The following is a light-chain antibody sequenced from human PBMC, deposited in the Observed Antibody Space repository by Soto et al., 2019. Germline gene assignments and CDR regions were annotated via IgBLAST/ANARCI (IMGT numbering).Light chain of an antibody. CDR2: GAS. J-gene: IGKJ2*01. V-gene: IGKV3-15*01. Sequence: EIVMKQSPATLSVSPGERATLSCRASQSVSSNLAWYQQKPGQAPRLLIYGASTRATGIPARFSGSGSGTEFTLTISSLQSEDFAVYYCQQYNNWPRTFGQGTKLESK. CDR3: QQYNNWPRT. CDR1: QSVSSN.